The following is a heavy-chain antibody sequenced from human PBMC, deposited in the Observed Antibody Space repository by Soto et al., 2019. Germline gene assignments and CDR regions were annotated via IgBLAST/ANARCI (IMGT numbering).Heavy chain of an antibody. CDR2: IIPILGIA. V-gene: IGHV1-69*02. CDR3: ARKLTYYYYSSGYYYDYFDY. D-gene: IGHD3-22*01. CDR1: GGTFSSYT. Sequence: QVQLVQSGAEVKKPGSSVKVSCKASGGTFSSYTISWVRQAPGQGLEWMGRIIPILGIANYAQKFQGRVTITADKSTSTAYMELSSLRSEDTAVYYCARKLTYYYYSSGYYYDYFDYWGQGTLVTVSS. J-gene: IGHJ4*02.